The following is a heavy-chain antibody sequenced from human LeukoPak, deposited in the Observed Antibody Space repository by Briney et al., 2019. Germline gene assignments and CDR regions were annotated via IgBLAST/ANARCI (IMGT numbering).Heavy chain of an antibody. CDR1: GYSFTSYY. D-gene: IGHD6-25*01. CDR2: INPSGGGT. Sequence: GASVKVSCKTSGYSFTSYYIHWVRQAPGQGLEWMGWINPSGGGTEYAQKFQGRVTMTGDTSISTAYMELSRLRSDDTAVYYCARDRGSGWYVDYWGQGTLVTVSS. J-gene: IGHJ4*02. CDR3: ARDRGSGWYVDY. V-gene: IGHV1-2*02.